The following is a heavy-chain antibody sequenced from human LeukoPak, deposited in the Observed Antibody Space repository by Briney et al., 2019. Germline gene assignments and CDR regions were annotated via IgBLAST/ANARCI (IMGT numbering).Heavy chain of an antibody. D-gene: IGHD1-26*01. J-gene: IGHJ6*02. CDR3: ASLGATTLSYYGMDV. CDR2: VNPTNGGT. CDR1: GYTFTDYY. Sequence: GSSVKVSCRASGYTFTDYYIHWVRQAPGHGLEWMGWVNPTNGGTYYPQNFQARVTMTRDTSITTGYMELSRLRSDDTAVYYCASLGATTLSYYGMDVWGQGTTVIVSS. V-gene: IGHV1-2*02.